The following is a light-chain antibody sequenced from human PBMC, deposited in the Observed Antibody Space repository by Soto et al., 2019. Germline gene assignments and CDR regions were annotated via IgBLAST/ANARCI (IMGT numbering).Light chain of an antibody. CDR3: CSYAGSYTYV. CDR2: DVS. J-gene: IGLJ1*01. CDR1: SSDVGGYNY. V-gene: IGLV2-11*01. Sequence: LTQPRSVSGSPGQSVTISCTGTSSDVGGYNYVSWYQQHPGKAPKLMIYDVSKRPSGVPDRFSGSKSGNTASLTISGLQAEDEADYYCCSYAGSYTYVFGTGTKLTVL.